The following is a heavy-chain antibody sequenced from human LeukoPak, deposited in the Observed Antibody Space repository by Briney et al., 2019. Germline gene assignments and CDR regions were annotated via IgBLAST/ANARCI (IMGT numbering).Heavy chain of an antibody. CDR1: GFTFSDYY. CDR3: ARDQSIVGATMVDY. CDR2: ISSSGSTI. J-gene: IGHJ4*02. V-gene: IGHV3-11*01. Sequence: KSGGSLRLSCAASGFTFSDYYMSWIRQAPGKGLEWVSYISSSGSTIYYADSVKGRFTISRDNAKNSLYLQMNSLRAEDTAVYYCARDQSIVGATMVDYWGQGTLVTVSS. D-gene: IGHD1-26*01.